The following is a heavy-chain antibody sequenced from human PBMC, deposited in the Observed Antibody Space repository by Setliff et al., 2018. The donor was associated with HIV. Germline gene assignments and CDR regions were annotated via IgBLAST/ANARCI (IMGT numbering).Heavy chain of an antibody. J-gene: IGHJ5*01. V-gene: IGHV3-7*03. CDR2: IQQGGTET. D-gene: IGHD3-22*01. CDR3: TSDHWGYYFDGSGYPRFDS. Sequence: GESLRLSCVASGFTFRNYWMTWVRQAPGKGLEWVADIQQGGTETYYADSVKGRFTISRDNTKNSLYLQMTSLRADDAAVYYCTSDHWGYYFDGSGYPRFDSWGQGTLVTVSS. CDR1: GFTFRNYW.